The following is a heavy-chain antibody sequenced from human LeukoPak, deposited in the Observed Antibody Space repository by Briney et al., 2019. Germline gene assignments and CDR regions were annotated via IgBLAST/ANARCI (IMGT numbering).Heavy chain of an antibody. CDR3: ARDNGKGYYGMDV. V-gene: IGHV3-30-3*01. D-gene: IGHD4-17*01. CDR2: ISYDGSNK. CDR1: GSTFSSYA. J-gene: IGHJ6*02. Sequence: GGSLRLSCAASGSTFSSYAMHWVRQAPGKGLGWVAVISYDGSNKYYADSVKGRFTISRDNSKNTLYLQMNSLRAEDTAVYYCARDNGKGYYGMDVWGQGTTVTVSS.